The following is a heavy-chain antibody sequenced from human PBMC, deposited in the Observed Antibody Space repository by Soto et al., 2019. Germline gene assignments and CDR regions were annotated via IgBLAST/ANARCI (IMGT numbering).Heavy chain of an antibody. CDR1: GDSVSSSSVT. Sequence: SQTLSLTCAISGDSVSSSSVTWNWIRQSPSRGLEWLGRTYYRSKWYNDYAESVKSRITINPDTSKNQFSLHLNSVTPEDADVYYCVRLIGDSWLDFWGQGTLVT. D-gene: IGHD3-22*01. CDR3: VRLIGDSWLDF. V-gene: IGHV6-1*01. CDR2: TYYRSKWYN. J-gene: IGHJ5*01.